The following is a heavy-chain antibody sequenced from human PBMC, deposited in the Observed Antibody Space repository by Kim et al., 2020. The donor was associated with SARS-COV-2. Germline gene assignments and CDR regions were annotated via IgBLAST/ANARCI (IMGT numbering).Heavy chain of an antibody. D-gene: IGHD2-15*01. Sequence: SETLSLTCSVSGGSINGYVWSWIRQAPGKGLDWLGYVFYTGDANYAPTPGSRLNISVDMSKNQFSLRLSSVTAADTAIYYCARSAYSCPEVFDSWGQGALVTVSS. CDR1: GGSINGYV. V-gene: IGHV4-59*13. CDR2: VFYTGDA. CDR3: ARSAYSCPEVFDS. J-gene: IGHJ4*02.